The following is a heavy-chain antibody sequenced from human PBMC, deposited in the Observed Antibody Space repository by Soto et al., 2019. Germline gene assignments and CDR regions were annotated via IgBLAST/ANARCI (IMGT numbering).Heavy chain of an antibody. CDR3: ARRGYSGSEVDY. J-gene: IGHJ4*02. CDR1: GFTFSSYT. CDR2: ISSSSSYI. V-gene: IGHV3-21*06. Sequence: EVQLVESGGGLVRPGGSLRLSCAASGFTFSSYTMNWVRQAPGKGLEWVSSISSSSSYIYYADSVKGRFTFSRDNAKNSLYRQMNSLRAEDTAVYYCARRGYSGSEVDYWGQGTLVTVSS. D-gene: IGHD5-12*01.